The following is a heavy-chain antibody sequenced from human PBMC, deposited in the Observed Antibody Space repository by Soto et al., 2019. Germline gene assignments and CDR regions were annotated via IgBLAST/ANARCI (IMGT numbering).Heavy chain of an antibody. CDR1: GYTFTSYA. CDR3: ARDWSPPYCSGGSCYPSGLYFDY. D-gene: IGHD2-15*01. CDR2: INAGNGNT. V-gene: IGHV1-3*01. J-gene: IGHJ4*02. Sequence: ASVKVSCKASGYTFTSYAMHWVRQAPGQRLEWMGWINAGNGNTKYSQKFQGRVTITRDTSASTAYMELSSLRSEDTAVYYCARDWSPPYCSGGSCYPSGLYFDYWGQGTLVTVSS.